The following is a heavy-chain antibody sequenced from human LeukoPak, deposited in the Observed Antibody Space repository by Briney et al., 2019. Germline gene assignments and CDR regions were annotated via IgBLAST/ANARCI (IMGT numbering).Heavy chain of an antibody. CDR3: ARAGYYRFDY. Sequence: GGSLRLSCAASGFTFSSYWMHWVRQAPGKGLVWVSRINSDGSRTDYADSVKGRFTISRDNAKNTLYLQMNSRRAEDTAVYYCARAGYYRFDYWGQGTLVTVSS. D-gene: IGHD1-26*01. CDR1: GFTFSSYW. J-gene: IGHJ4*02. CDR2: INSDGSRT. V-gene: IGHV3-74*01.